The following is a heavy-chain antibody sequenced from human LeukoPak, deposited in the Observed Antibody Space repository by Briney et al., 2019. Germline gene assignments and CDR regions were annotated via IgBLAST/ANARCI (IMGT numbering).Heavy chain of an antibody. V-gene: IGHV1-69*05. CDR2: IIPIFGTA. D-gene: IGHD5-12*01. CDR3: ARVSGSRSYFDY. CDR1: GGTFSSYA. Sequence: SVKVSCKAPGGTFSSYAISWVRQAPGQGLEWMGGIIPIFGTANYAQKFQGRVTITTDESTSTAYMELSSLRSEDTAVYYCARVSGSRSYFDYWGQGTLVTVSS. J-gene: IGHJ4*02.